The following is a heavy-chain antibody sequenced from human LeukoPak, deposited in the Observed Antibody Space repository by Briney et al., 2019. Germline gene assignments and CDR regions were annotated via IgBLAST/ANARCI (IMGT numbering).Heavy chain of an antibody. V-gene: IGHV4-38-2*02. CDR1: GFTFSSYA. CDR2: IYLSGST. CDR3: ARDGRSYSSGRVHEFDY. Sequence: GSLRLSCAASGFTFSSYAMSWVRQAPGKGLEWIASIYLSGSTNCNPSLKSRVTISVDTSKNQFSLKLSSVTAADTAVYYCARDGRSYSSGRVHEFDYWGQGTLVTVSS. J-gene: IGHJ4*02. D-gene: IGHD6-19*01.